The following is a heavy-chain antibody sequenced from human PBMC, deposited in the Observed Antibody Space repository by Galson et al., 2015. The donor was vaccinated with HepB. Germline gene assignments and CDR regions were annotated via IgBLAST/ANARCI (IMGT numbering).Heavy chain of an antibody. V-gene: IGHV4-61*02. CDR2: IYGSGST. CDR3: ARGFQHGSVYYYYMDV. J-gene: IGHJ6*03. D-gene: IGHD6-25*01. Sequence: TLSLTCTVSGGSINIGRYYWSWIRQPAGKGLEWIGRIYGSGSTYYNPSLKSRVTMSVDTSKNQFSLKLSSVTAADTAVYYCARGFQHGSVYYYYMDVWGKGTTVTVSS. CDR1: GGSINIGRYY.